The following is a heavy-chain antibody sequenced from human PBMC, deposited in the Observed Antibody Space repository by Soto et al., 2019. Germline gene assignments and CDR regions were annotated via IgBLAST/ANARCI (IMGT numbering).Heavy chain of an antibody. V-gene: IGHV3-15*07. CDR1: GFTFSDAW. Sequence: GALRLSCVASGFTFSDAWMNWVRQAPGKGLEWVGRTKSKTDGGTTDYAAPVKGRFSISRDDSRNTLYLQMNSLKTEDTAVYYCTAASGFTIAAAGYWGQGT. CDR3: TAASGFTIAAAGY. J-gene: IGHJ4*02. CDR2: TKSKTDGGTT. D-gene: IGHD6-13*01.